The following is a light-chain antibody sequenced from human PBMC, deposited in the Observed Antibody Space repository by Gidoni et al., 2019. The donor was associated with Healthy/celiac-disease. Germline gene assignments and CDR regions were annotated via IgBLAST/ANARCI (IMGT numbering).Light chain of an antibody. CDR1: SSDVGGYNY. J-gene: IGLJ2*01. Sequence: QSALTQPRSLSGSPGHSVTISCTGTSSDVGGYNYVSWYQQHPGKAPKLMIYDVSKRPSGVPDRFSGSKSGNTASLTISGLQAEDEADYYCCSYAGSYTPVVFGGGTKLTVL. CDR2: DVS. CDR3: CSYAGSYTPVV. V-gene: IGLV2-11*01.